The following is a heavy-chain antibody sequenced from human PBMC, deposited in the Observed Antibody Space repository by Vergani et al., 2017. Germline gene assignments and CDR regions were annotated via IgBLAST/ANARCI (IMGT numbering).Heavy chain of an antibody. CDR2: IIPILGIA. D-gene: IGHD3-16*01. V-gene: IGHV1-69*02. CDR3: ARSSGGPTRGMDV. J-gene: IGHJ6*02. Sequence: QVQLVQSGAEVKKPGSSVKVSCKASGGTFSSYTISWVRQAPGQGLGWMGRIIPILGIANYAQKFQGRVTITADKSTSTAYMELSSLRSEDTAVYYCARSSGGPTRGMDVWGQGTTVTVSS. CDR1: GGTFSSYT.